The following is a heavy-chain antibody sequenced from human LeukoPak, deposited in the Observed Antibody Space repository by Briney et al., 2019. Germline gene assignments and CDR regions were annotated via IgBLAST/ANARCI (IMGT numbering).Heavy chain of an antibody. J-gene: IGHJ1*01. V-gene: IGHV3-48*03. Sequence: GGSLRLSCAASGFTFSSYEMNWVRQAPVKGLEWVSYMSSSGTKIYYADSVKGRFTISRDNAKNSLYLQMNSLRVEDTGVYYCARALDIQHWGQGTLVTVSS. CDR3: ARALDIQH. CDR2: MSSSGTKI. CDR1: GFTFSSYE.